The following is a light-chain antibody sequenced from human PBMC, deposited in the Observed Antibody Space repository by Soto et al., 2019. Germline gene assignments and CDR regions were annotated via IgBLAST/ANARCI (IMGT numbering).Light chain of an antibody. Sequence: QPVLTQPASVSGSPGQSITISCIGTSSDVGGYNYVSWYQQHPGKAPKLMIYEVTNRPSGVSNRFSGSKSDNTASLTISGLQAEDEADYFCSSYTTSSTLVFGGGTKLTVL. J-gene: IGLJ2*01. CDR2: EVT. V-gene: IGLV2-14*01. CDR3: SSYTTSSTLV. CDR1: SSDVGGYNY.